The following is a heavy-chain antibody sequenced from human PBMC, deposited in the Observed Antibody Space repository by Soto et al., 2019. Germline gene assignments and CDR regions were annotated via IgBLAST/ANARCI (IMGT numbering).Heavy chain of an antibody. CDR1: GFTFSSYG. CDR2: IWYDGSNK. V-gene: IGHV3-33*01. D-gene: IGHD3-22*01. CDR3: ASAYYYDSSAVAHDY. Sequence: GSLRLSCAASGFTFSSYGMHWVRQAPGKGLEWVAVIWYDGSNKYYADSVKGRFTISRDNSKNTLYLQMNSLRAEDTAVYYCASAYYYDSSAVAHDYLGQGTLVTVSS. J-gene: IGHJ4*02.